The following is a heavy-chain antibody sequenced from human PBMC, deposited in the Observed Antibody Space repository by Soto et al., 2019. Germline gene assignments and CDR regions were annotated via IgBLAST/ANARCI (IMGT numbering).Heavy chain of an antibody. CDR2: IYYSGSN. D-gene: IGHD4-17*01. Sequence: ASETLCLTCTVSGGSISSGEYYWIWIRQHPGKGLEWIGYIYYSGSNYYNPSLKSRVSISVDTSKNQFSLNLSSVTAADTAIYFCARDRYGVPRGEYFASWGQGILVTVSS. J-gene: IGHJ4*02. CDR3: ARDRYGVPRGEYFAS. V-gene: IGHV4-31*03. CDR1: GGSISSGEYY.